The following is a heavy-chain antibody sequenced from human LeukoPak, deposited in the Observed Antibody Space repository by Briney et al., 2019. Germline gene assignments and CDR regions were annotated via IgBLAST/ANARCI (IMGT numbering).Heavy chain of an antibody. CDR3: ARDVLAAGATGTFDI. V-gene: IGHV3-7*03. CDR2: IKQDGSEK. Sequence: GGSLRLSCAASTFTFSNYWMSWVRQAPGKGLEWVANIKQDGSEKYYVDSVKGRFTISRDNAKTSLYLQINSLRAEDTAVYYCARDVLAAGATGTFDIWGQGTMVTVSS. D-gene: IGHD1-14*01. CDR1: TFTFSNYW. J-gene: IGHJ3*02.